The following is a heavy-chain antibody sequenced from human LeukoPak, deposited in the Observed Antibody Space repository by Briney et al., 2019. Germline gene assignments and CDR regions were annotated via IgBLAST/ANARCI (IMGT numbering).Heavy chain of an antibody. D-gene: IGHD2-2*01. CDR1: GGTFSSYA. J-gene: IGHJ4*02. Sequence: SVKVSCKASGGTFSSYAISWVRQAPGQGLEWMGGIIPIFGTANYAQKFQGRVTITADESTSTAYMELSSLRSEDTAVYYCARSTSIVVVPAVPLYYFDYWGQGTLVTVSS. V-gene: IGHV1-69*01. CDR2: IIPIFGTA. CDR3: ARSTSIVVVPAVPLYYFDY.